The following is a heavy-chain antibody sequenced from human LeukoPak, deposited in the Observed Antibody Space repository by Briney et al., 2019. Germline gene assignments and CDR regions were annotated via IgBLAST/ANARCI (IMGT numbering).Heavy chain of an antibody. CDR3: AGHYTREDAFDI. CDR1: GGSISSYY. J-gene: IGHJ3*02. Sequence: SETLSLTCTVSGGSISSYYWSWIRQPPGKGLEWIGYIYYSGSTNYNPSLKSRVTISVDTSKNQFSLKLSSVTAADTAVYYCAGHYTREDAFDIWGQGTMVTVSS. CDR2: IYYSGST. V-gene: IGHV4-59*08. D-gene: IGHD3-16*01.